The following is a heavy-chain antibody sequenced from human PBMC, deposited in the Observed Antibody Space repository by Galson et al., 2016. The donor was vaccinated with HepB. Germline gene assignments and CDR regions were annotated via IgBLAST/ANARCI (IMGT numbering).Heavy chain of an antibody. CDR1: GGTFSTRT. V-gene: IGHV1-69*13. CDR2: VIPIFDKS. J-gene: IGHJ4*02. CDR3: TRGGEGSGRYFDY. Sequence: SVKVSCKASGGTFSTRTISWVRQAPGQGLEWMGGVIPIFDKSNYAQKFQGRVTISADESTSTAYMELSSLTSDDTALYYCTRGGEGSGRYFDYWGQGTLVTVSS. D-gene: IGHD1-26*01.